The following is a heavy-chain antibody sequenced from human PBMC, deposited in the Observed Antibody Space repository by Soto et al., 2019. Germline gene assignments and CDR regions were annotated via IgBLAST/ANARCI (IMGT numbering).Heavy chain of an antibody. CDR2: IKHDTSEA. J-gene: IGHJ4*02. Sequence: PGGSLRLSCAASGLKFSDYWMSWVGRAPGKGLEWVGNIKHDTSEAHYADSVKGRFTITRDNIKNFLFLQMNGLRSDDTASYYCARDGLLFSGPYRPSRFDYWGLGTLVTVSS. D-gene: IGHD3-16*02. V-gene: IGHV3-7*03. CDR3: ARDGLLFSGPYRPSRFDY. CDR1: GLKFSDYW.